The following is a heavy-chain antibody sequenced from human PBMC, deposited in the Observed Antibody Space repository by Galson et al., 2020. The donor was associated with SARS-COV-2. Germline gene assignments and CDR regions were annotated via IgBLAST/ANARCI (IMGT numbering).Heavy chain of an antibody. Sequence: GESLKISCAASGFTFSSYGMHWVRQAPGKGLEWVAVISYDGSNKYYADSVKGRFTISRDNSKNTLYLQMNSLRAEDTAVYYCATPKTGTRDYYGIDVWGQGTTVTVSS. J-gene: IGHJ6*02. CDR2: ISYDGSNK. CDR1: GFTFSSYG. V-gene: IGHV3-30*03. D-gene: IGHD1-7*01. CDR3: ATPKTGTRDYYGIDV.